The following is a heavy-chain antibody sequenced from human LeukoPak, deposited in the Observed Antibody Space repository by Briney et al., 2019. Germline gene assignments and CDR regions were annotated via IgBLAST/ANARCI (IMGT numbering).Heavy chain of an antibody. CDR2: ISASGGST. CDR3: AKDQRWELPHYLDS. CDR1: GFTFSNAW. D-gene: IGHD1-26*01. V-gene: IGHV3-23*01. J-gene: IGHJ4*02. Sequence: GGSLRLSCAASGFTFSNAWMNWVRQVPGKGLEWVSGISASGGSTYYADSVRGRFTISRDNSKNTLYVQMNSLRDEDTAVYYCAKDQRWELPHYLDSWGQGTLVTVSS.